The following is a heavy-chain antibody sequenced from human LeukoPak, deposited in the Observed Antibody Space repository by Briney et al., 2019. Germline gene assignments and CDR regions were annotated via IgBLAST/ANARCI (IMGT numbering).Heavy chain of an antibody. D-gene: IGHD6-13*01. J-gene: IGHJ6*03. V-gene: IGHV1-69*06. CDR2: IIPIFGTA. CDR1: GGTFSSYA. Sequence: EASVKVSCKASGGTFSSYAISWVRQAPGQGLEWMGGIIPIFGTANYAQKFQGRVTITADKSTSTAYMELSSLRSEDTAVYYCARVKAAAGMNYYYYMDVWGKGTTVTVSS. CDR3: ARVKAAAGMNYYYYMDV.